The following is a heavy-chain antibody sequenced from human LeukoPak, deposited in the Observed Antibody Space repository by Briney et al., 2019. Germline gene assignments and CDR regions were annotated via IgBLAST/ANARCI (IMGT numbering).Heavy chain of an antibody. Sequence: SETLSLTCTVSGGSISSYYWSWIRQPPGKGLEWIGYIYSSGSTNYNPSLKSRVAISVDTSKNQFSLKLSSVTAADTAVYYCARARGYCSGGSCYNWFDPWGQGTLVTVSS. J-gene: IGHJ5*02. CDR1: GGSISSYY. CDR3: ARARGYCSGGSCYNWFDP. CDR2: IYSSGST. V-gene: IGHV4-59*08. D-gene: IGHD2-15*01.